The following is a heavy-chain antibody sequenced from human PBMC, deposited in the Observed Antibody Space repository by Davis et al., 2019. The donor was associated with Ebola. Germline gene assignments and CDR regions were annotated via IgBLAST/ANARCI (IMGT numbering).Heavy chain of an antibody. CDR3: ARDAVGRLDY. V-gene: IGHV2-70*04. J-gene: IGHJ4*02. CDR2: IDWDDNK. Sequence: SGPTLVKPTQTLTLTCTFSGFSLRTSGMRVSWIRQPPGKSLEWLARIDWDDNKFYNRSLTSRLTISKDTSENQVALTLTNIDPVDTATYFCARDAVGRLDYWGQGTLVIVSS. D-gene: IGHD1-14*01. CDR1: GFSLRTSGMR.